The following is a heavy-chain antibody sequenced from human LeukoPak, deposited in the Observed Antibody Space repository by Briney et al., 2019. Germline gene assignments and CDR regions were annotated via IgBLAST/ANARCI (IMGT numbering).Heavy chain of an antibody. J-gene: IGHJ4*02. V-gene: IGHV4-34*01. Sequence: SETLSLTCAVYGGSFSGYYWSWIRQPPGKGLEWIGEINHRGSTNYNPSLKSRVTISVDTSKNQFSLKLSSVTAADTAVYYCARFSNDSSGHDKPFDYWGQGTLVTVSS. D-gene: IGHD3-22*01. CDR1: GGSFSGYY. CDR2: INHRGST. CDR3: ARFSNDSSGHDKPFDY.